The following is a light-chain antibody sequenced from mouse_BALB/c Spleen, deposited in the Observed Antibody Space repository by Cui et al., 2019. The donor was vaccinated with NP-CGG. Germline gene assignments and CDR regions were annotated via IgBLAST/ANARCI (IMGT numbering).Light chain of an antibody. CDR3: ALWYSYHWV. J-gene: IGLJ1*01. CDR1: TGTVTTNNY. V-gene: IGLV1*01. CDR2: GTN. Sequence: QAVVTQESALTTSPGETVTLTCRSSTGTVTTNNYANWVQEKPDHLFTGLIGGTNNRAPGVPARFSGSLIGDKAALTITGAQTEDEAIYFCALWYSYHWVVGGGTKRTVL.